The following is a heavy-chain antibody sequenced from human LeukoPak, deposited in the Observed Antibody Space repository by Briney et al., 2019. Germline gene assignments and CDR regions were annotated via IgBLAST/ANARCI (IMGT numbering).Heavy chain of an antibody. CDR3: AKGSGYDTDFDY. D-gene: IGHD3-9*01. J-gene: IGHJ4*02. Sequence: QPGGSLRLSYAASGFTFSTYVMSWVRQAPGKGLEWVSGISGSGDNTYYADSVKGRFTISRDNSKNTLYLQMNSLRAEDTAVYYCAKGSGYDTDFDYWGQGTLVTVSS. CDR1: GFTFSTYV. CDR2: ISGSGDNT. V-gene: IGHV3-23*01.